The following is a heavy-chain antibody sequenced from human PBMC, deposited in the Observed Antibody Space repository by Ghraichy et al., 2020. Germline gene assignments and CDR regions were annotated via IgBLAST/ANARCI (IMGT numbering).Heavy chain of an antibody. CDR1: GFTFSDYY. V-gene: IGHV3-11*06. Sequence: GGSLRLSCAASGFTFSDYYMSWIRQAPGKGLEWVSYISSSSSYTNYADSVKGRFTISRDNAKNSLYLQMNSLRAEDTAVYYCAMVGGNNSGSTAVAGLFYYYYGMDVWGQGTTVTVSS. CDR3: AMVGGNNSGSTAVAGLFYYYYGMDV. D-gene: IGHD6-19*01. CDR2: ISSSSSYT. J-gene: IGHJ6*02.